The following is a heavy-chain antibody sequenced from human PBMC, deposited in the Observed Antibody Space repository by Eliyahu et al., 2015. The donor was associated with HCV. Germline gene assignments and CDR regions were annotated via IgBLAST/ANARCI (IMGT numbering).Heavy chain of an antibody. CDR3: AKSGDSSSSGKIDP. D-gene: IGHD6-6*01. V-gene: IGHV3-23*01. J-gene: IGHJ5*02. Sequence: EVQLLESGGGXVQXGGSLRLSXAASGFTFSNXAMSWVRQXPGKGLEWXSALSSSGGSTWYADSVKGRFTIARDNSKNTLYLQMNSLRVEDTAVYYCAKSGDSSSSGKIDPWGQGTLVSVSS. CDR2: LSSSGGST. CDR1: GFTFSNXA.